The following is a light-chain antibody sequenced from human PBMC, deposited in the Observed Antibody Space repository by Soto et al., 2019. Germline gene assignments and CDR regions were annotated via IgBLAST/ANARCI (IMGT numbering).Light chain of an antibody. J-gene: IGLJ2*01. V-gene: IGLV2-8*01. CDR2: EVS. CDR3: SSYAGSIYVV. Sequence: QSALTQPPSASGSPGQSVTISCTGTSSDVGGYNFVSWYQQHPGKAPKLMIYEVSKRPSGVPDRFSGSKSGNTASLTVSGLQAEDEGDYYCSSYAGSIYVVFGGGTQLTVL. CDR1: SSDVGGYNF.